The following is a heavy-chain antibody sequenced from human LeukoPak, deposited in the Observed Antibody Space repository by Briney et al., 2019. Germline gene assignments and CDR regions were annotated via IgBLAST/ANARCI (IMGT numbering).Heavy chain of an antibody. Sequence: SQTLSLNCAISGDSVSSYSGAWNWIRQSPSRGLEWLGRTYYRSKWYNDYAVSVKSRISINPDTSKNQFSLQLSSVTPEDTAVYYCAREGAGFEYWGQGTLVTVSS. CDR1: GDSVSSYSGA. CDR3: AREGAGFEY. V-gene: IGHV6-1*01. D-gene: IGHD1-26*01. J-gene: IGHJ4*02. CDR2: TYYRSKWYN.